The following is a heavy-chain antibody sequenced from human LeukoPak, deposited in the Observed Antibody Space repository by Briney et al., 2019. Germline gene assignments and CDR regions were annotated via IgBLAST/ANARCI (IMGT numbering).Heavy chain of an antibody. Sequence: GRSLRLSCAASGFTFSSYAMHWVRQAPGKGQEWVAVISYDGSNKYYADSVKGRFTISRDNSKNTLYLQMNSLRAEDTAVYYCARQINTFYDYVWGSYRHSYFDYWGQGTLVTVSS. CDR1: GFTFSSYA. CDR3: ARQINTFYDYVWGSYRHSYFDY. CDR2: ISYDGSNK. V-gene: IGHV3-30*04. D-gene: IGHD3-16*02. J-gene: IGHJ4*02.